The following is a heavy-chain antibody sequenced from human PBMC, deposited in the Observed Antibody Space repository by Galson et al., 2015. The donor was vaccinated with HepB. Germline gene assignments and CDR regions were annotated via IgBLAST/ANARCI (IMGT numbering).Heavy chain of an antibody. V-gene: IGHV4-59*08. CDR2: IYYSGST. Sequence: SETLSLTCTVSGGSISSYYWSWIRQPPGKGLEWIGYIYYSGSTNYNPSLKSRVTISVDTSKNQFSLKLSSVTAADTAVYYCARLYNPFFDPWGQGTLVTVSS. D-gene: IGHD1-14*01. CDR1: GGSISSYY. CDR3: ARLYNPFFDP. J-gene: IGHJ5*02.